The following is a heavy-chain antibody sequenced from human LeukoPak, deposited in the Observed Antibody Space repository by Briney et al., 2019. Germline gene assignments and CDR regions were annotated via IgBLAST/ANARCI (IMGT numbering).Heavy chain of an antibody. D-gene: IGHD3-22*01. CDR1: GYTFTSYG. CDR2: ISAYNGNT. J-gene: IGHJ4*02. CDR3: ARDTPYYYDSSGYYPPFDY. V-gene: IGHV1-18*01. Sequence: ASVKVSCKASGYTFTSYGISWVRQAPGQGLEWMGWISAYNGNTNYAQKLQGRVTMTTDTSTSTAYMELRSLRSDDTAVYYCARDTPYYYDSSGYYPPFDYWGQGTLVTVSS.